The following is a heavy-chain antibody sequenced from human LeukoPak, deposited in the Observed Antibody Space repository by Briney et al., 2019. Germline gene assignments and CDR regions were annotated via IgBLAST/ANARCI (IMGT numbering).Heavy chain of an antibody. J-gene: IGHJ3*02. D-gene: IGHD3-9*01. CDR2: ISGSGGST. V-gene: IGHV3-23*01. Sequence: GGSLRLSCAASGFTFSSYAMRWVRQAPGKGLESVSAISGSGGSTYYADSVKGRSTISRDNSKNTLYLQMNSLRAEDTAVYYCAKDPNYDILTGYGSFDIWGQGTMVTVSS. CDR1: GFTFSSYA. CDR3: AKDPNYDILTGYGSFDI.